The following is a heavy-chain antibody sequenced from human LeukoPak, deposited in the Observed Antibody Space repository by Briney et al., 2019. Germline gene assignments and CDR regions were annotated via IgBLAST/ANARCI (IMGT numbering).Heavy chain of an antibody. CDR3: ARNGGTGYYGSGTYYNPYYYYYGMDV. Sequence: ASVKVSCKASGYTFTSYYMHWVRQAPGQGLEWMGIINPSGGSTSYAQKFQGRVTMTRDTSTSTVYMELSSLRSEDTAVYYCARNGGTGYYGSGTYYNPYYYYYGMDVWGQGTTVTVSS. CDR1: GYTFTSYY. J-gene: IGHJ6*02. V-gene: IGHV1-46*01. CDR2: INPSGGST. D-gene: IGHD3-10*01.